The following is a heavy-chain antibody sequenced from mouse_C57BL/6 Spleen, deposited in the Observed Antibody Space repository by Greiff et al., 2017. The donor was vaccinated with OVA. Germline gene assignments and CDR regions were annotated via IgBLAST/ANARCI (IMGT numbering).Heavy chain of an antibody. D-gene: IGHD3-1*01. CDR3: AIGHEFAY. J-gene: IGHJ3*01. Sequence: QVQLKQSGAELVKPGASVKLSCKASGYTFTSYWMHWVKQRPGQGLEWIGMIHPNSGSTNYNEKLKSKATLTVDKSSSTAYMQLSSLTSEDSAVYYCAIGHEFAYWGQGTLVTVSA. CDR1: GYTFTSYW. V-gene: IGHV1-64*01. CDR2: IHPNSGST.